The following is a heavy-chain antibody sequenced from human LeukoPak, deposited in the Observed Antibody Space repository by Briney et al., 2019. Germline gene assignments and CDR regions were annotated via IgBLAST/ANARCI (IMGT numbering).Heavy chain of an antibody. CDR1: GYSIYSDYF. V-gene: IGHV4-38-2*01. D-gene: IGHD3-22*01. Sequence: SETLSLTCAVSGYSIYSDYFWAWMRQPPGEGLEWIGSIHHSGTIYYNPSLKSRVTISVGTSENHFSLKLSSVTAADTAVYYCARAYYYDSSGYSYWYFDLWGRGTLVTVSS. CDR2: IHHSGTI. J-gene: IGHJ2*01. CDR3: ARAYYYDSSGYSYWYFDL.